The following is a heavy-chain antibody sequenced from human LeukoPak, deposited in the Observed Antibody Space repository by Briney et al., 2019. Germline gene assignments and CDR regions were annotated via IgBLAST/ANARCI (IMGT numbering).Heavy chain of an antibody. CDR2: IYYSGTT. V-gene: IGHV4-59*08. J-gene: IGHJ4*02. CDR1: GGSISNYY. CDR3: ARRGYCSGGTCYSFDY. Sequence: SETLSLTCSVSGGSISNYYWSWVRQPPGKALEWIGYIYYSGTTNYNPSLKSRVTISVDTSKNQFSLKLSSVTAADTAVYYCARRGYCSGGTCYSFDYWGQGTLVTVSS. D-gene: IGHD2-15*01.